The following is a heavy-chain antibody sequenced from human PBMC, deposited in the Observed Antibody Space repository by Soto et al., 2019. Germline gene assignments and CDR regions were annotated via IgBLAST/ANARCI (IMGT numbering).Heavy chain of an antibody. V-gene: IGHV3-30-3*01. J-gene: IGHJ5*02. D-gene: IGHD2-2*01. CDR2: ISYDGSNK. CDR3: ARDHHPNRYCSSTSCYAAET. CDR1: GFTFSSYA. Sequence: GSLRLSCAASGFTFSSYAMHWVRQAPGKGLEWVAVISYDGSNKYYADSVKGRFTISRDNSKNTLYLQMNSLRAEDTAVYYCARDHHPNRYCSSTSCYAAETWGQGTLVTVSS.